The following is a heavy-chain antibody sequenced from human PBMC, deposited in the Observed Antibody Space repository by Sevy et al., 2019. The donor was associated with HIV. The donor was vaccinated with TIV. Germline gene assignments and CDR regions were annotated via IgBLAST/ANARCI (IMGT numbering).Heavy chain of an antibody. J-gene: IGHJ4*01. CDR2: IHGGDDTT. Sequence: GGSLRLSCAASGFGLNGNAMSWVRQAPGKGLEWVAAIHGGDDTTHYGNSVKGRFTISRDSFKNILYLQMDSLRVEYTSVYYCAKDILGWAFDYWGHGTLVTVSS. CDR1: GFGLNGNA. V-gene: IGHV3-23*01. CDR3: AKDILGWAFDY. D-gene: IGHD3-3*01.